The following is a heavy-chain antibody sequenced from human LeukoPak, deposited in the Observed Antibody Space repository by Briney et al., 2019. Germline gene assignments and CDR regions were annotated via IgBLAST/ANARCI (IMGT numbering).Heavy chain of an antibody. D-gene: IGHD6-13*01. CDR3: ARGDMYSSSWSN. V-gene: IGHV4-30-4*01. CDR1: GVSITRGDYH. J-gene: IGHJ4*02. CDR2: IYYSGST. Sequence: SETLSLTCTVSGVSITRGDYHWSWIRQPPGKGLEWIGYIYYSGSTFYNPSLKSRVVISVDTSKNQFSLRLNSVTAADTAVYYCARGDMYSSSWSNWGQGTLVTVSS.